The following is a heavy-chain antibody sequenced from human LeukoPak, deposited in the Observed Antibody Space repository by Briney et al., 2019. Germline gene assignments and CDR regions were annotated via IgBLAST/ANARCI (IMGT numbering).Heavy chain of an antibody. Sequence: GGSLRLSCAASGFTFSSYAMSWVRQAPGKGLEWVSAISGSGGSTYYADSVKGWFTISRDNAKNSLYLQMNSLRAEDTAVYYCARDWGFSDAFDIWGQGTMVTVSS. V-gene: IGHV3-23*01. CDR2: ISGSGGST. CDR1: GFTFSSYA. J-gene: IGHJ3*02. D-gene: IGHD3-16*01. CDR3: ARDWGFSDAFDI.